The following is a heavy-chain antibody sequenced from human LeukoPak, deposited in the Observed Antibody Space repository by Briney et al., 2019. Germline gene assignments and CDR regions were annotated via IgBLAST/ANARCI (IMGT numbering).Heavy chain of an antibody. CDR3: ARGEQYGSGTVQFDY. V-gene: IGHV4-4*02. D-gene: IGHD3-10*01. CDR2: IYQSGST. CDR1: GGSISSSNW. J-gene: IGHJ4*02. Sequence: SETLSLTCSVSGGSISSSNWWSWVRQPPGKGLEWIGEIYQSGSTNYNPTLKSRVTMSVDKSRNQFSLSLTSVTAADTAVYYCARGEQYGSGTVQFDYWGQGTLVTVSS.